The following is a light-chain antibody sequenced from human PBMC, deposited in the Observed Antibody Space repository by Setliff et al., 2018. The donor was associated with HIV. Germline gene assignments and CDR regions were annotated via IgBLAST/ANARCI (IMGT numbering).Light chain of an antibody. CDR3: SSYTSTSTLLV. CDR1: SSDVGAYNY. V-gene: IGLV2-14*03. J-gene: IGLJ1*01. CDR2: DVS. Sequence: QSALTQPASVSGSPGQSITISCTGTSSDVGAYNYVSWYQQHPGKAPKLRIYDVSNRPSGVSNRFSGSKSGNTASLTISGLQAEDEADYYCSSYTSTSTLLVFGTGTKVTVL.